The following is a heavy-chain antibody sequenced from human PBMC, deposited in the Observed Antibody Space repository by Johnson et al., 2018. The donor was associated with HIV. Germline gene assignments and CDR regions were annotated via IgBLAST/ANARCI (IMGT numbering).Heavy chain of an antibody. Sequence: QVQLVESGGGVVQPGRSLRLSCVASRFTFRRYGMDRVRQAPGKGLEWGAVIWYDGSNEHYADSVKGRFTISRDNSKNTLYLQMNSLRAEDTAVYYCARDPEIAARADAFDIWGQGTMVTVSS. V-gene: IGHV3-33*01. D-gene: IGHD6-6*01. CDR1: RFTFRRYG. J-gene: IGHJ3*02. CDR2: IWYDGSNE. CDR3: ARDPEIAARADAFDI.